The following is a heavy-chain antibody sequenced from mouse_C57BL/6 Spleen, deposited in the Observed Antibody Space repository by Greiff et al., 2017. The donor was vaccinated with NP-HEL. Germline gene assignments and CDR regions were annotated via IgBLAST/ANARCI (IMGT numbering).Heavy chain of an antibody. CDR2: IDPETGGT. CDR3: TRSSYYYSSSYTSYFDY. J-gene: IGHJ2*01. CDR1: GYTFTDYE. Sequence: QVQLQQSGAELVRPGASVTLSCKASGYTFTDYEMHWVKQTPVHGLEWIGAIDPETGGTAYNQKFKGKAILTADKSSSTAYMELRSLTSTDSAVYYCTRSSYYYSSSYTSYFDYWGQGTTLTVSS. V-gene: IGHV1-15*01. D-gene: IGHD1-1*01.